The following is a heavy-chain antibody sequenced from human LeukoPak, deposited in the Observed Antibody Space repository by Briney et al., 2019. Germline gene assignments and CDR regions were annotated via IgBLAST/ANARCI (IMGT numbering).Heavy chain of an antibody. CDR2: ISGSGGST. D-gene: IGHD2-8*01. V-gene: IGHV3-23*01. CDR3: AKYCTNGVCFYYYYYGMDV. CDR1: GFTFSSYA. Sequence: GGSLRLSCAASGFTFSSYAVSWVRQAPGRGLEWVSAISGSGGSTYYADSVKGRFTISRDNSKNTLYLQMNSLRAEDTAVYYCAKYCTNGVCFYYYYYGMDVWGQGTTVTVSS. J-gene: IGHJ6*02.